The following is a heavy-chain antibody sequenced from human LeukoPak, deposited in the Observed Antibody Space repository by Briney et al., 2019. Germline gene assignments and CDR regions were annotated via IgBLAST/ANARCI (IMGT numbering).Heavy chain of an antibody. J-gene: IGHJ4*02. Sequence: SETLSLTCTVSGGSISSYYWSWIRQPPGKGLEWIGEINHSGSTNYNPSLKSRVTISVDTSKNQFSLKLSSVTAADTAVYYCARGQWIYGSGTFDYWGQGTLVTVSS. V-gene: IGHV4-34*01. CDR3: ARGQWIYGSGTFDY. CDR2: INHSGST. CDR1: GGSISSYY. D-gene: IGHD3-10*01.